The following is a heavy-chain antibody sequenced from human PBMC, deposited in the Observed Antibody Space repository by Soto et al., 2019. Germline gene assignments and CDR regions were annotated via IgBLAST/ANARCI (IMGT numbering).Heavy chain of an antibody. CDR3: AILGLDVDS. Sequence: QVQLVQSGAEVQKPGSSVNVSCKASGDTPSTYAISWVRQAPGQGLEWMGGIIPILGTPNYAQRFQGKITISADTSTRTTYMELNSVTSDATAMFYFAILGLDVDSWGPGTLVIVSS. CDR2: IIPILGTP. D-gene: IGHD3-16*01. J-gene: IGHJ4*02. V-gene: IGHV1-69*14. CDR1: GDTPSTYA.